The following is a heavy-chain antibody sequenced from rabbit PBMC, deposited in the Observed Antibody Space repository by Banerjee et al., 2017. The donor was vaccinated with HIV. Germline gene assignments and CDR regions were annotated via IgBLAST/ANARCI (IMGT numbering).Heavy chain of an antibody. CDR3: ARSAGYVGYGDANL. V-gene: IGHV1S40*01. J-gene: IGHJ4*01. CDR1: GLDFSSSYW. D-gene: IGHD6-1*01. CDR2: IYAGSSGNT. Sequence: QSLEESGGDLVKPGASLTLTCTASGLDFSSSYWICWVRQAPGKGLEWIACIYAGSSGNTYYASWAKGRFTISKTSSTTVTLQMTSLTAADTATYFCARSAGYVGYGDANLWGQGTLVTVS.